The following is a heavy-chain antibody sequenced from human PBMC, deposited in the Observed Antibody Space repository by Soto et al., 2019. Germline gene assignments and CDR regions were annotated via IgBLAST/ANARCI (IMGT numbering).Heavy chain of an antibody. CDR3: ARDRGGIAVAGYYFDY. V-gene: IGHV1-3*01. D-gene: IGHD6-19*01. CDR2: INAGNGNT. CDR1: GYTFTSYA. Sequence: GASVKVSCKAPGYTFTSYAMHWVRQAPGQRLEWMGWINAGNGNTKYSQKFQGRVTITRDTSASTAYMELSSLRSEDTAVYYCARDRGGIAVAGYYFDYWGQGTLVTVSS. J-gene: IGHJ4*02.